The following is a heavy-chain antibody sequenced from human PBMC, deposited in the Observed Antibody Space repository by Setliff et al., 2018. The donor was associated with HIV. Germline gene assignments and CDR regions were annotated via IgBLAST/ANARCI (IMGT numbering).Heavy chain of an antibody. CDR3: ARPDHSGSYSLDY. CDR2: IYRSGSTY. Sequence: KTSETLSLTCTVSGGSISSYSYFWGWVRQPPGKGLEWIGNIYRSGSTYYYNPSLKSRVTMSVDTSKNQFSMRLSSVTAADTAVYYCARPDHSGSYSLDYWGQGALVTVSS. J-gene: IGHJ4*02. V-gene: IGHV4-39*01. D-gene: IGHD1-26*01. CDR1: GGSISSYSYF.